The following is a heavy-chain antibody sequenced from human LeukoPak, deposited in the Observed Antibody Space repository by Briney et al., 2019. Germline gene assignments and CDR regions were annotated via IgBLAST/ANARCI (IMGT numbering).Heavy chain of an antibody. Sequence: PGGSLRPSCAASGFTFSSYAMSWVRQAPGKGLEWVSGISNSGGNTYYADSVKGRFTISRDYSKNTLYLQMNSLRAEDTAVYYCAKDRVLVVPAAIFDYWGQGTLVTVSS. J-gene: IGHJ4*02. D-gene: IGHD2-2*01. CDR3: AKDRVLVVPAAIFDY. V-gene: IGHV3-23*01. CDR2: ISNSGGNT. CDR1: GFTFSSYA.